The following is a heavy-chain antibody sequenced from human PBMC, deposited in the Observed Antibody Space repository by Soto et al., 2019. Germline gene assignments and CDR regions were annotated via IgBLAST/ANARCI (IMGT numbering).Heavy chain of an antibody. CDR2: ISGSGGST. J-gene: IGHJ5*02. D-gene: IGHD2-2*01. V-gene: IGHV3-23*01. CDR1: GFTFTRFD. CDR3: AKEKISTSCCNWFDP. Sequence: GGSLRLSCAASGFTFTRFDIHWVRQATGEGLDWVSGISGSGGSTYYADSVKGRFTISRDNSKNTLYLQMNSLRAEDTAVYYCAKEKISTSCCNWFDPWGQGTLVTVSS.